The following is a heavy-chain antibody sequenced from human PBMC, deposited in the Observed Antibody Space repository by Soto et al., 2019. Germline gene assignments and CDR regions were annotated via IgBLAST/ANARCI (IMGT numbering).Heavy chain of an antibody. CDR1: GGSISSGGYY. Sequence: QVQLQESGPGLVKPSQTLSLTCTVSGGSISSGGYYWSWIRQHPGKGLEWIGYIYYSGSTYYNPSLKRRVXXSXDXXKNQFSLKLSSVTAADTAVYYCASWGYSSSWLGGDWGQGTLVTVSS. CDR2: IYYSGST. CDR3: ASWGYSSSWLGGD. D-gene: IGHD6-13*01. V-gene: IGHV4-31*03. J-gene: IGHJ4*02.